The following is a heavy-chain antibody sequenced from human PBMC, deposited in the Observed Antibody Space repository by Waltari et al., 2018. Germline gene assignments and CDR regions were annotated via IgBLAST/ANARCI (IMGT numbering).Heavy chain of an antibody. CDR1: GYTFTRYD. D-gene: IGHD6-13*01. V-gene: IGHV1-3*01. CDR3: ARAPLHPYSSSWYSY. Sequence: QVQLVQSGAEVKKPGASVKVSCKASGYTFTRYDINWVRQAPGQRLEWMGWINAGNGNTKYSQKFQGRVTITRDTSASTAYMELSSLRSEDTAVYYCARAPLHPYSSSWYSYWGQGTLVTVSS. J-gene: IGHJ4*02. CDR2: INAGNGNT.